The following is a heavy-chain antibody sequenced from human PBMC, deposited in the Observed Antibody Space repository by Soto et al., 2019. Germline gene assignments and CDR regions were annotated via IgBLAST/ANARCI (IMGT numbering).Heavy chain of an antibody. V-gene: IGHV1-8*01. D-gene: IGHD2-15*01. CDR3: ARGRRRYCSGGSCSSFDY. CDR1: GYTFTSYD. J-gene: IGHJ4*02. CDR2: MNPNSGNT. Sequence: GASVKVSCKASGYTFTSYDINWERQATGQGLEWMGWMNPNSGNTGYAQKFQGRVTMTRNTSISTAYMELSSLRSEDTAVYYCARGRRRYCSGGSCSSFDYWGQGTLVTVSS.